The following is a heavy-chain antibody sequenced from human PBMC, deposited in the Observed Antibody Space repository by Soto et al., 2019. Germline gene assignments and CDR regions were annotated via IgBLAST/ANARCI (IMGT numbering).Heavy chain of an antibody. Sequence: QGLEWMGWMNPNSGGTSYAQKFQGWVTMTRDTSISTAYMELSRLRSDDTAVYYCARDSRDSSGYRMGHYNYMAVWGKGTTVTVSS. V-gene: IGHV1-2*04. D-gene: IGHD3-3*01. CDR2: MNPNSGGT. J-gene: IGHJ6*03. CDR3: ARDSRDSSGYRMGHYNYMAV.